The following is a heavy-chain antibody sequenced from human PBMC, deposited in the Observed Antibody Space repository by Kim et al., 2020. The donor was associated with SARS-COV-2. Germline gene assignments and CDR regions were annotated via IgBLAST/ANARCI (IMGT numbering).Heavy chain of an antibody. CDR1: GGSISSGGYY. Sequence: SETLSLTCTVSGGSISSGGYYWSWIRQHPGKGLEWIGYIYYSGSTYYNPSLKSRVTISVDTSKNQFSLKLSSVTAADTAVYYCARMLVRGVIAWGQGTLVTVSS. CDR2: IYYSGST. V-gene: IGHV4-31*03. CDR3: ARMLVRGVIA. J-gene: IGHJ4*02. D-gene: IGHD3-10*01.